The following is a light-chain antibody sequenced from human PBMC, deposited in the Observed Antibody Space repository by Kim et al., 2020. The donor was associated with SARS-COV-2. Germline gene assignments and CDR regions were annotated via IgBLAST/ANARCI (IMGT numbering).Light chain of an antibody. CDR2: QDR. J-gene: IGLJ2*01. V-gene: IGLV3-1*01. CDR3: HALDCSTVV. CDR1: KLRDKY. Sequence: SVSPGQPAHITWSENKLRDKYACLYQQVPGRSPVLVIYQDRKRPAGVPERFARSNSGNPVPLTIIGTQAMDEADYSYHALDCSTVVFGGGTQLTVL.